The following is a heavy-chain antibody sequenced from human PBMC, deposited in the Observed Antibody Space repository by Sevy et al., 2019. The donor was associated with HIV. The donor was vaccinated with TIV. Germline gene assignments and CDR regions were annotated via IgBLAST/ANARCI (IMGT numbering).Heavy chain of an antibody. J-gene: IGHJ3*02. V-gene: IGHV3-7*03. CDR2: IKQDGSEK. D-gene: IGHD4-17*01. CDR1: GFTFSSYW. Sequence: GGSLRLSCAASGFTFSSYWMSWVRQAPGKGLEWVANIKQDGSEKYYVDSVKGRFTISRDNAKNSLYLQMNSLRAEDTAVYYCARSDYGGARGAFDIWGQGTMVTVSS. CDR3: ARSDYGGARGAFDI.